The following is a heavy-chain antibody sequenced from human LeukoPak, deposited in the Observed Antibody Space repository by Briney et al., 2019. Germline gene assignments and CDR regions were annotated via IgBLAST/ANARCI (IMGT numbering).Heavy chain of an antibody. Sequence: SETLSLTCAVYGGSVSGYYWSWIRQPPGKGLEWIGEISHRGRTHYNPSLESRVSMSVDTSKNQFALKLNPVTAADTAVYYCARVPLRFLEPFDYWGQGILVTVSS. CDR1: GGSVSGYY. CDR3: ARVPLRFLEPFDY. D-gene: IGHD3-3*01. V-gene: IGHV4-34*01. CDR2: ISHRGRT. J-gene: IGHJ4*02.